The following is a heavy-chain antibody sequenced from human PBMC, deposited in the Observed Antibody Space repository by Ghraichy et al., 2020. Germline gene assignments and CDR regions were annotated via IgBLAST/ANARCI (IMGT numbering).Heavy chain of an antibody. CDR2: IGTAGDT. CDR1: GFTFSSYD. Sequence: GGSLRLSCAASGFTFSSYDMHWVRQATGKGLELVSAIGTAGDTYYPGSVKGRFTISRENAKNSLYLQMNSLRAGDTAVYYCARDRGAGLMDVWGQGTTVTVS. V-gene: IGHV3-13*01. D-gene: IGHD1-26*01. J-gene: IGHJ6*02. CDR3: ARDRGAGLMDV.